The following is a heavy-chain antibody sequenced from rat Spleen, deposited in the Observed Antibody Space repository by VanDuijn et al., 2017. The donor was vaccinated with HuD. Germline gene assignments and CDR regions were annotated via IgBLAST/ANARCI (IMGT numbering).Heavy chain of an antibody. D-gene: IGHD3-1*01. CDR1: GFTFSRYW. V-gene: IGHV5-58*01. J-gene: IGHJ2*01. CDR2: IDTDGLRT. CDR3: ATPLPH. Sequence: EVQLVETGGGLVQPGRSLKLSCVASGFTFSRYWMYWVRQAPGKGLEWISSIDTDGLRTYYSDPVKGRFTISRDNAETTVYLQMNSLRSEDTATYYCATPLPHWGLGVLVTVSS.